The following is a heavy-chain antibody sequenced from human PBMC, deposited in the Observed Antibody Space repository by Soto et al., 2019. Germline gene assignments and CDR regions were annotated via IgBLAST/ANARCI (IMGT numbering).Heavy chain of an antibody. J-gene: IGHJ2*01. CDR3: ARHLSARDDLGL. D-gene: IGHD1-1*01. V-gene: IGHV5-10-1*01. Sequence: PGESLKISCQGPGYTFADHWITWLRQIPGKRLEGMGRIDCGDSYTTYSPSFRGHGTISDKKSLTTACLQWSGLKASDSAMYYCARHLSARDDLGLWGRGTLVTVSS. CDR2: IDCGDSYT. CDR1: GYTFADHW.